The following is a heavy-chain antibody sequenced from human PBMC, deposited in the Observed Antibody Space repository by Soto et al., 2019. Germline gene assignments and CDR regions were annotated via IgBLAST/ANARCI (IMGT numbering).Heavy chain of an antibody. J-gene: IGHJ4*02. Sequence: EVQLVESGGGLVQPGGSLRLSCAASGFTFSTYWMTWVRRPPGKGLEWVANLDQDGSERYYVDSVRGRFTISRDNAKNSLYLQMNRLRAADTAVYYCVCGGKFFVYWGQGTLVTVSP. CDR2: LDQDGSER. D-gene: IGHD3-16*01. CDR3: VCGGKFFVY. CDR1: GFTFSTYW. V-gene: IGHV3-7*01.